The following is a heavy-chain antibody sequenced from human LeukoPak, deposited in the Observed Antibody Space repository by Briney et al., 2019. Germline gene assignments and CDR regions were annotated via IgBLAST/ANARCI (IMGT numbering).Heavy chain of an antibody. Sequence: GGSLRLSCAASGFPFSGYSMNWVRQAPGKGLEWVSSISSSIGYICYADSVKGRFTISRDNAKNSLYLHMNSLRAEDTALYYCARDRRGIAAAGTDYWGQGTLVTVSS. V-gene: IGHV3-21*01. CDR2: ISSSIGYI. CDR3: ARDRRGIAAAGTDY. J-gene: IGHJ4*02. CDR1: GFPFSGYS. D-gene: IGHD6-13*01.